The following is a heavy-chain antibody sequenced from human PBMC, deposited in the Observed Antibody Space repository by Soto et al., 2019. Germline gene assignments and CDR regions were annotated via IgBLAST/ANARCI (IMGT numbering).Heavy chain of an antibody. CDR2: INPSGGST. J-gene: IGHJ6*02. D-gene: IGHD2-21*01. Sequence: ASVKVSCKASGYTSTSYYMHWVRQAPGQGLEWMGIINPSGGSTSYAQKFQGRFTVSSDNSKNTVYLQMNSLRGGDTAVYYSAKVGQGEPRISDYHMDVWGQGTTVTVSS. CDR3: AKVGQGEPRISDYHMDV. V-gene: IGHV1-46*01. CDR1: GYTSTSYY.